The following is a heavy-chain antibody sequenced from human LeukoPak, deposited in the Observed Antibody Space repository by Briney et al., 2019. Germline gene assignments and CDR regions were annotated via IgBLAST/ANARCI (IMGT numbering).Heavy chain of an antibody. D-gene: IGHD1-14*01. CDR3: ARHTTPDP. CDR2: IRPDANEK. Sequence: GGSLRLSCVGSGFTFSDYWMTWVRQAPGKGVEWVANIRPDANEKHYVDSVKGRFTTSRDNAKNSLYLKMNNLRADDPAVYYCARHTTPDPWGRGALVTVSS. V-gene: IGHV3-7*01. J-gene: IGHJ5*02. CDR1: GFTFSDYW.